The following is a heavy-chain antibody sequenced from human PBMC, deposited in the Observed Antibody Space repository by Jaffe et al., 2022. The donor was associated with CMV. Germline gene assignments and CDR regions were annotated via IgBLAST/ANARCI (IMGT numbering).Heavy chain of an antibody. Sequence: EVQLVQSGAEVKKPGESLKISCKGSGYSFTSYWIGWVRQMPGKGLEWMGIIYPGDSDTRYSPSFQGQVTISADKSISTAYLQWSSLKASDTAMYYCARRYCGGDCYLVGNWYFDLWGRGTLVTVSS. CDR1: GYSFTSYW. D-gene: IGHD2-21*02. CDR2: IYPGDSDT. V-gene: IGHV5-51*01. CDR3: ARRYCGGDCYLVGNWYFDL. J-gene: IGHJ2*01.